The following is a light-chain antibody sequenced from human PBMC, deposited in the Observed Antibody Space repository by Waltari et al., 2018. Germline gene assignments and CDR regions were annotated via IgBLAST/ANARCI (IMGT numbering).Light chain of an antibody. Sequence: QSALTQPASVSGTPGQSITIPCMGTNSDVGSHDFVSWYQQHPGEAPKRLICEVFTRPPDTSSRFSGAKSGSTASLTISGLQPEDEADYYCCSYAGRGTYVFGSGTKVTVL. J-gene: IGLJ1*01. CDR2: EVF. CDR3: CSYAGRGTYV. V-gene: IGLV2-23*02. CDR1: NSDVGSHDF.